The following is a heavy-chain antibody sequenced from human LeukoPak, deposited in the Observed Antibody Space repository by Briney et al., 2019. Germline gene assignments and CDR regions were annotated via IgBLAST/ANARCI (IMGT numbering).Heavy chain of an antibody. CDR2: ISGTSNFI. J-gene: IGHJ4*02. V-gene: IGHV3-21*04. CDR1: GINFSDYS. CDR3: AKHRRSTLVTAYFDS. Sequence: GGSLRLSCAASGINFSDYSMNWVRQAPGKGLEWVASISGTSNFIYYADSVKGRFTISRDNSKNTLYLQLNSLRVDDAAIYYCAKHRRSTLVTAYFDSWGQGTLVTVSS. D-gene: IGHD2-21*02.